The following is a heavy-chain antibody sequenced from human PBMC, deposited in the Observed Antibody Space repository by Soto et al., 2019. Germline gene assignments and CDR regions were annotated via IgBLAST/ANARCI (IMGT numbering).Heavy chain of an antibody. CDR2: IIPIFGTA. V-gene: IGHV1-69*12. CDR1: GGTFSSYA. Sequence: QVQLVQSGAEVKKPGSSVKVSCKASGGTFSSYAISWVRQAPGQGLEWMGGIIPIFGTANYAQKFQGRVTITADESTSTAYMELSSLRSEDTAVYYCARVENCGGDCYSLGYFQHWGQGTLVTVSS. J-gene: IGHJ1*01. D-gene: IGHD2-21*02. CDR3: ARVENCGGDCYSLGYFQH.